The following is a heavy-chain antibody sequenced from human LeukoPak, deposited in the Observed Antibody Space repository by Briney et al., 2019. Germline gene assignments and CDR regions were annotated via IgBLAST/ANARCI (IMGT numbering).Heavy chain of an antibody. J-gene: IGHJ3*02. CDR2: MDPNSGNT. CDR3: ARVGRKSRHAFDI. D-gene: IGHD3-10*01. Sequence: ASVKVSCKASGYTFTSYDINWVRQATGQGLEWMGWMDPNSGNTGYAQKFQGRVTMTRNTSISTAYMELSSLRSEDTAVYYCARVGRKSRHAFDIWGQGTMVTVSS. CDR1: GYTFTSYD. V-gene: IGHV1-8*01.